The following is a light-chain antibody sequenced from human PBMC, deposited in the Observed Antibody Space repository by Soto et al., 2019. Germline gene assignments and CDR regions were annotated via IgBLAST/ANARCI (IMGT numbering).Light chain of an antibody. CDR3: QQRYNWPLFT. CDR1: QSISTY. Sequence: EIVLTQSPATLSLSPGEIATLSCRASQSISTYLAWYQQKPGQAPRLLIYDASNRATGVPTRFSGSGSGTDVTLTISSLQPEDFAVYYCQQRYNWPLFTFGPGTKVDVK. CDR2: DAS. V-gene: IGKV3-11*01. J-gene: IGKJ3*01.